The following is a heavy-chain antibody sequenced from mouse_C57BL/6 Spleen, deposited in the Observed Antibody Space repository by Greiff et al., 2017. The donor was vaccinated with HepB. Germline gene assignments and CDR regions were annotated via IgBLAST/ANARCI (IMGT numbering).Heavy chain of an antibody. V-gene: IGHV1-54*01. J-gene: IGHJ3*01. CDR2: INPGSGGT. CDR1: GYAFTNYL. Sequence: VQLVESGAELVRPGTSVKVSCKASGYAFTNYLIEWVKQRPGQGLEWIGVINPGSGGTNYNEKFKGKATLTADKSSSTAYMQLSSLTSEDSAVYFCAREGYGNYPWFAYWGQGTLVTVSA. CDR3: AREGYGNYPWFAY. D-gene: IGHD2-1*01.